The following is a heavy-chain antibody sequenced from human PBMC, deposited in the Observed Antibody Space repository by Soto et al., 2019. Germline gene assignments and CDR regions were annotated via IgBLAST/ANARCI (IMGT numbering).Heavy chain of an antibody. J-gene: IGHJ2*01. V-gene: IGHV3-23*01. Sequence: EVQLLESGGGLVQPGGSLRLSCAASGFRFSNYDMSWVRQAPGKGLEWVSAISAYGDSTYYADSVKGRFTISRNNSKNTLYLQMNSLRAEDTAVYYCAKVLYGDFPWWYFDLWGRGTLVTVSS. CDR2: ISAYGDST. D-gene: IGHD4-17*01. CDR3: AKVLYGDFPWWYFDL. CDR1: GFRFSNYD.